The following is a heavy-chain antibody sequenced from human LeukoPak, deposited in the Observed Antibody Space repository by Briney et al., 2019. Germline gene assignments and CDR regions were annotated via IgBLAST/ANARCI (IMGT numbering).Heavy chain of an antibody. CDR3: ERDSGYYGMDV. Sequence: SETLSLTCTVSGGSISSYYWSWIRQPPGKGLEWIGYIYYSGSTNYNPSLKSRVTISVDTSKNQFSLKLSSVTAADTAVYYCERDSGYYGMDVWGQGTTVTVSS. CDR1: GGSISSYY. CDR2: IYYSGST. V-gene: IGHV4-59*01. J-gene: IGHJ6*02.